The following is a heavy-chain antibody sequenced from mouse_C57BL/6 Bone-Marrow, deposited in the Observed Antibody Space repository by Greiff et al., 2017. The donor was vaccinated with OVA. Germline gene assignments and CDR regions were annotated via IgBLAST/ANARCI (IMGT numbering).Heavy chain of an antibody. Sequence: QVQLQQPGAELVKPGASVKLSCKASGYTFTSYWMQWVKQRPGQGLEWIGEIDASDSYTNYHQKFKGNATLTVDTSSSTAYMQLNSLTSEDSAVYYCASAVFAYWGQGTLVTVSA. CDR3: ASAVFAY. CDR1: GYTFTSYW. J-gene: IGHJ3*01. CDR2: IDASDSYT. V-gene: IGHV1-50*01.